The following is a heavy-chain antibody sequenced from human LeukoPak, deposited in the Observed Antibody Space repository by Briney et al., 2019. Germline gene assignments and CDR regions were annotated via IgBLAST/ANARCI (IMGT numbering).Heavy chain of an antibody. J-gene: IGHJ4*02. CDR2: INHSGST. CDR1: GGSSSGYY. D-gene: IGHD3-9*01. CDR3: ARREDILTGHYSPHFDH. V-gene: IGHV4-34*01. Sequence: SETLSLTCAVYGGSSSGYYWSWIRQPPGKGLEWIGEINHSGSTNYNPSLESRVTMSVDTSKNQFSLKVTSVTAADTAVYYCARREDILTGHYSPHFDHWGQGTLVTVSS.